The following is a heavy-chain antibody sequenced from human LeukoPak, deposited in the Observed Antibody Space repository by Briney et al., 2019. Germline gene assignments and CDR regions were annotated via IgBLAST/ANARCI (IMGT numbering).Heavy chain of an antibody. CDR3: AKHPLSGNFDH. D-gene: IGHD2/OR15-2a*01. CDR1: GFTFSTYT. V-gene: IGHV3-23*01. Sequence: GGSLRLSCAASGFTFSTYTLSWVRQTPGKGLEWVSIISGSGVTTYYADSVKGRFIISRDNSKNTLYLQMYSLRAEDTAIYYCAKHPLSGNFDHWGQGTLVTVSS. J-gene: IGHJ4*02. CDR2: ISGSGVTT.